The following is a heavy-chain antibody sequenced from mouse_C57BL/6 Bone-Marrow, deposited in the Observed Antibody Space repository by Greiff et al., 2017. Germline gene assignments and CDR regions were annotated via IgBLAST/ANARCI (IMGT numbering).Heavy chain of an antibody. CDR3: ASITTVGRYFDV. CDR2: IDPEDGET. D-gene: IGHD1-1*01. Sequence: EVKLQESGAELVKPGASVKLSCTASGFNIKDYYMHWVKQRTEQGLEWIGRIDPEDGETKYAPKFQGKATITADTSSNTAYLQLSSLTSEDTAVYYCASITTVGRYFDVWGTGTTVTVSS. V-gene: IGHV14-2*01. J-gene: IGHJ1*03. CDR1: GFNIKDYY.